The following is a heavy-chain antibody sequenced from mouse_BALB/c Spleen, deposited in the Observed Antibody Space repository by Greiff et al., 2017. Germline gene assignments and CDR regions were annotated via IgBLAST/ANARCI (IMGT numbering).Heavy chain of an antibody. CDR1: GYTFTDYY. CDR3: ASHGNPLFDY. V-gene: IGHV1-77*01. CDR2: IYPGSGNT. Sequence: QVQLQQSGAELARPGASVKLSCKASGYTFTDYYINWVKQRTGRGLEWIGEIYPGSGNTYYNEKFKGKATLTADKSSSTAYMQLSSLTSEDSAVYFCASHGNPLFDYWGQGTTLTVSS. D-gene: IGHD2-1*01. J-gene: IGHJ2*01.